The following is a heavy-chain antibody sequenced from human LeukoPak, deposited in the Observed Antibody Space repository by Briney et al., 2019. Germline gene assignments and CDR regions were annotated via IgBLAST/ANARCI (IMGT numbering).Heavy chain of an antibody. J-gene: IGHJ4*02. D-gene: IGHD3-22*01. Sequence: PSETLSLTCTASGGSISSYYWSWIRQPPGKRLEWIGYIYYSGSTNYNPSLKSRVTMSVDTSKNQFSLRLSSVTAADTAVYYCARHLYESRGQTSFDYWGQGTLVTVSS. CDR1: GGSISSYY. CDR2: IYYSGST. V-gene: IGHV4-59*01. CDR3: ARHLYESRGQTSFDY.